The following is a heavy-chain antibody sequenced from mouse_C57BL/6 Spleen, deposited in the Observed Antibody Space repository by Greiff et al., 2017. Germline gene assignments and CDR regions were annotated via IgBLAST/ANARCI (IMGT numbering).Heavy chain of an antibody. Sequence: VQLKESGPELVKPGASVKISCKASGYSFTGYYMNWVKQSPEKSLEWIGEINPSTGGTTYNQKFKAKATLTVDKSSSTAYMQLKSLTSEDSAVYYCYSNFYWGQGTTLTVSS. CDR3: YSNFY. D-gene: IGHD2-5*01. J-gene: IGHJ2*01. CDR2: INPSTGGT. CDR1: GYSFTGYY. V-gene: IGHV1-42*01.